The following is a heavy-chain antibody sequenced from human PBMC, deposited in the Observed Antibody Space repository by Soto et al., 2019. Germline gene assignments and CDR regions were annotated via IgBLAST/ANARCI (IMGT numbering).Heavy chain of an antibody. CDR3: ARDQGESAFDI. CDR1: GGTFSSYL. Sequence: QVQLVQSGAGVKKPGSSVKVSCKASGGTFSSYLITWVRQPPGQGLEWMGGIIPIFGTANYAQKFQGRVTITADKSTSTAYMELSSLRSEDTAVYYCARDQGESAFDIWGQGTMVTVSS. CDR2: IIPIFGTA. V-gene: IGHV1-69*06. J-gene: IGHJ3*02.